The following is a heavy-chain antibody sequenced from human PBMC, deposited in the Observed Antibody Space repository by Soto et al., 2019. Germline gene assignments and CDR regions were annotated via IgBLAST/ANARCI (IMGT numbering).Heavy chain of an antibody. V-gene: IGHV1-18*01. CDR2: ISAYNGNT. CDR1: GYTFTSYG. D-gene: IGHD3-10*01. J-gene: IGHJ4*02. CDR3: ARDLTSLPRGPHNY. Sequence: ASVKVSCKASGYTFTSYGISWARQAPGQGLEWMGWISAYNGNTNYAQKLQGRVTMTTDTSTSTAYMELRSLRSDDTAVYYCARDLTSLPRGPHNYWGQGTLVTVSS.